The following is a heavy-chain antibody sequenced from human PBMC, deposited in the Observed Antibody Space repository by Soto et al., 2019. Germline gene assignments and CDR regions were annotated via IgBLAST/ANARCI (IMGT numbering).Heavy chain of an antibody. Sequence: SETLSLTCTVSGGSIISYYWSWIRQPPGKGLEWIGYIYYSGSTNYNPSLKSRVTISVDTSKNQFSLKLSSVTAADTAVYYCARTYYYDSSGHLWAFDIWGQGTMVTVSS. CDR2: IYYSGST. V-gene: IGHV4-59*01. CDR3: ARTYYYDSSGHLWAFDI. CDR1: GGSIISYY. D-gene: IGHD3-22*01. J-gene: IGHJ3*02.